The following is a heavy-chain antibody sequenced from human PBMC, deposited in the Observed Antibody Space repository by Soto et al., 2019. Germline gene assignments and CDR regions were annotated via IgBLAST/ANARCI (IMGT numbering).Heavy chain of an antibody. J-gene: IGHJ6*03. V-gene: IGHV1-58*02. CDR3: AGELKQLGSGYDYYYTDV. D-gene: IGHD6-6*01. CDR1: GFTFTSSA. CDR2: IVVGSGNT. Sequence: VASVKVSCKASGFTFTSSAMQWVRQARGQRLEWIGWIVVGSGNTNYAQKLQERVTITRDMSTSTAYMELSSLRSEDTAVYYCAGELKQLGSGYDYYYTDVWGKGTTVNVSS.